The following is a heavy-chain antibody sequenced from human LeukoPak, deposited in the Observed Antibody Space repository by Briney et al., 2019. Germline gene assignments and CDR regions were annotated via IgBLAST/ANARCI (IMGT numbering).Heavy chain of an antibody. Sequence: GGSLRLSCAASGFSASDNYMSWVRQAPGKGLEWVSVIYSNGKAYYTDSVKGRFTISRDIAQNTLFLQMNNLRAEDTAVYYCAGNGILTGYYLFDYWGQGTLVTVSS. D-gene: IGHD3-9*01. CDR2: IYSNGKA. J-gene: IGHJ4*02. CDR1: GFSASDNY. V-gene: IGHV3-66*01. CDR3: AGNGILTGYYLFDY.